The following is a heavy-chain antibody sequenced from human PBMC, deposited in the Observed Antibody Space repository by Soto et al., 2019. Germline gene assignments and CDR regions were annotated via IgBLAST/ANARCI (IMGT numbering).Heavy chain of an antibody. Sequence: GGSLRLSCAASGFTFDDYAMHWVRQAPGKGLEWVSGISWNSGSIGYADSVKGRFTISRDNAKNSLYLQMNSLRAEDTALYYCAKASTVALDAFDIWGQGTMVTVSS. CDR2: ISWNSGSI. CDR3: AKASTVALDAFDI. CDR1: GFTFDDYA. J-gene: IGHJ3*02. D-gene: IGHD6-19*01. V-gene: IGHV3-9*01.